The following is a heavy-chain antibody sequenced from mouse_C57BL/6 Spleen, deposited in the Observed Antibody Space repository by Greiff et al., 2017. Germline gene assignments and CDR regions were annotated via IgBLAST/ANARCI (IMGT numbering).Heavy chain of an antibody. CDR3: ARFTTVVPFDY. CDR2: IYPGSGNT. Sequence: VQLQQSGPELVKPGASVKISCKASGYSFTSYYIHWVKQRPGQGLEWIGWIYPGSGNTKYNEKFKGKATLTADTSSSTAYMQLSSLTSEDSAVYYCARFTTVVPFDYWGQGTTLTVSS. V-gene: IGHV1-66*01. D-gene: IGHD1-1*01. J-gene: IGHJ2*01. CDR1: GYSFTSYY.